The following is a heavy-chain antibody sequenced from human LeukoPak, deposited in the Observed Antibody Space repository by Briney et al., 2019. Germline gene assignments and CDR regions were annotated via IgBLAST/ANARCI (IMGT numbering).Heavy chain of an antibody. CDR2: IYYSGST. D-gene: IGHD3-3*01. J-gene: IGHJ5*02. V-gene: IGHV4-59*08. CDR1: GGSISSYY. CDR3: ARHPGGTIFLNWFDP. Sequence: SETLSLTCTVSGGSISSYYWSWIRQPPVKGLEWIGYIYYSGSTNYNPSLKSRVTISVDTSKNQFSLKLSSVTAADTAVYYCARHPGGTIFLNWFDPWGQGTLVTVSS.